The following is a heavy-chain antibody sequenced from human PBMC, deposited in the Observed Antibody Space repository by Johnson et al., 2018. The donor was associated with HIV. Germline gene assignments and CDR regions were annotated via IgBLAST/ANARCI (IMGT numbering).Heavy chain of an antibody. Sequence: VLLVESGGGLVQPGGSLRLSCAASGFTVSSNYMSWVRQAPGKGLEWVSVIYSGGSIYYADSVKGRFTISRDNSKNTLYLQMNSLRAEDTAVYYCAKDSSVLLCFDIWGQGTMVTVSS. CDR1: GFTVSSNY. CDR2: IYSGGSI. D-gene: IGHD3-10*01. J-gene: IGHJ3*02. CDR3: AKDSSVLLCFDI. V-gene: IGHV3-66*02.